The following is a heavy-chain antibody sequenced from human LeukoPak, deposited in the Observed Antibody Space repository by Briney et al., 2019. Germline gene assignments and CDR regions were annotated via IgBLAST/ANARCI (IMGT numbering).Heavy chain of an antibody. CDR2: ISYDRSNK. D-gene: IGHD3-22*01. V-gene: IGHV3-30-3*01. CDR3: ARDGRNYYDRSGYYSALAY. CDR1: GFTFNSYA. Sequence: GGSLRLSCAASGFTFNSYAMHWVRQAPGRGLEWVAVISYDRSNKYYADSVKGRLTISRDNSKNTLYLQMNSLRADDTAVYYCARDGRNYYDRSGYYSALAYWGQGTLVTVSS. J-gene: IGHJ4*02.